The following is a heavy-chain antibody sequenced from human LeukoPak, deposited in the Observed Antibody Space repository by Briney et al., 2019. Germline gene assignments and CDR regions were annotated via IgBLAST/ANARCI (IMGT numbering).Heavy chain of an antibody. D-gene: IGHD1-26*01. Sequence: SQTLSLTCTVSGGSTSSGSYYWSWIRQPPGKGLEWIGYIYYSGSTKYNPSLKSRVTISVDTSKNQFSLKLSSVTAADTAVYYCARHSENYFYFDYWGQGTLVTVSS. CDR3: ARHSENYFYFDY. V-gene: IGHV4-61*01. CDR2: IYYSGST. J-gene: IGHJ4*02. CDR1: GGSTSSGSYY.